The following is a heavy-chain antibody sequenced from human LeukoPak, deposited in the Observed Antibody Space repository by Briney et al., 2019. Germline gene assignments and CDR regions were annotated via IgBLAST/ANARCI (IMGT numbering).Heavy chain of an antibody. D-gene: IGHD2-2*01. CDR2: INHSGST. Sequence: SETLSLTCAVYGGSFSGYYWSWIRHPPPKGLDWIGEINHSGSTNYNPSLNSRVTISVDTSKTQFSLNLSSVTAGDTAVYYCARRKYCSSTSCYVVWFDPWGQGTLVTVSS. J-gene: IGHJ5*02. CDR3: ARRKYCSSTSCYVVWFDP. V-gene: IGHV4-34*01. CDR1: GGSFSGYY.